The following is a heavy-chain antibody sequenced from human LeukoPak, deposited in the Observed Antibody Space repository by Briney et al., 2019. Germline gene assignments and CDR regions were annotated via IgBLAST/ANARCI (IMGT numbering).Heavy chain of an antibody. V-gene: IGHV1-2*02. CDR1: GYTFTGYY. J-gene: IGHJ3*02. Sequence: ASVKVSCKASGYTFTGYYVHWVRQAPGQGLEWMGWINPNSGGTNYAQRFQGRVTMTRDTSISTAYMELSRLRSDDTAVYYCARVGYCSGGSCYDAFDIWGQGTMVTVSS. CDR3: ARVGYCSGGSCYDAFDI. D-gene: IGHD2-15*01. CDR2: INPNSGGT.